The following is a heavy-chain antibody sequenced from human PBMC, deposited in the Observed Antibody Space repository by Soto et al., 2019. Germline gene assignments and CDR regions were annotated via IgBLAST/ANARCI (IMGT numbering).Heavy chain of an antibody. V-gene: IGHV3-66*01. CDR2: IYDGDTT. CDR3: ATERGKAVGDY. CDR1: GFSVSSKY. Sequence: EVKLVESGGGLVQPGGSLRLSCAASGFSVSSKYMSWFRQAPGKGLEWVSIIYDGDTTSYADSVKGRFTISRASSKNTLFLQMNSLRGEDTAFYYCATERGKAVGDYWGQGTLVTVSS. D-gene: IGHD3-16*01. J-gene: IGHJ4*02.